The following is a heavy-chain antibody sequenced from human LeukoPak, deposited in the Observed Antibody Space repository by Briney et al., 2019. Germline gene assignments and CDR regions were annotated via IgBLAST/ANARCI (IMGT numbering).Heavy chain of an antibody. CDR2: IYYSGST. Sequence: SETLSLTCTVSGGSISSYYWSWIRQTPGKGLEWIGYIYYSGSTNYNPSLKSRVTISVDTSKNQFSLKLSSVTAADTAVYYCARNFAGSSWYWRGAFDIWGQGTMVTVSS. V-gene: IGHV4-59*01. J-gene: IGHJ3*02. D-gene: IGHD6-13*01. CDR1: GGSISSYY. CDR3: ARNFAGSSWYWRGAFDI.